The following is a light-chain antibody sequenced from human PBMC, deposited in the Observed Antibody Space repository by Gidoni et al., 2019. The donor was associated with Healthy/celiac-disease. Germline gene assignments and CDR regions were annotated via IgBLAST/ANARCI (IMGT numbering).Light chain of an antibody. CDR2: DVS. Sequence: QSALPPPASVSGSPGPSITLSCPGTSSDVGGYNYVSWYQQHPGKAPKLMMYDVSNRPSGVSKRFSGSKSGNTASLTSSRLQAEDEADYYCSSYTSSSTRCVFGTGTKVTVL. J-gene: IGLJ1*01. CDR1: SSDVGGYNY. V-gene: IGLV2-14*01. CDR3: SSYTSSSTRCV.